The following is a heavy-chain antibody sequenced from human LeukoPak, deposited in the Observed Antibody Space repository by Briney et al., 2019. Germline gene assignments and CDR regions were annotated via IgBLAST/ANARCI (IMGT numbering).Heavy chain of an antibody. Sequence: GGSLRLSCAASGFTFDDYAMHWVRQAPGKGLEWVSGISWNSGSIGYADSVKGRFTISRDNAKNSLYLQMNSLRAEDTALYYCAKSARGQWLAQPAWFDPWGQGTLVTVSS. CDR3: AKSARGQWLAQPAWFDP. CDR2: ISWNSGSI. V-gene: IGHV3-9*01. J-gene: IGHJ5*02. CDR1: GFTFDDYA. D-gene: IGHD6-19*01.